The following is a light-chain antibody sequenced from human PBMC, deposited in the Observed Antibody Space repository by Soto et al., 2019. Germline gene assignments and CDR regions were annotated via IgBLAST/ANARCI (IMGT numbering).Light chain of an antibody. J-gene: IGLJ1*01. Sequence: QSALPQPASVSGSPGQSITISCPGTSSDVGGYNYVSWYQQHPGKAPKLMIYDVSNRPSGVSNRFSGSKSGNTASLTISGLQAEDEAAYYCSSYTSSSLYVFGTGTKVTV. CDR3: SSYTSSSLYV. V-gene: IGLV2-14*01. CDR2: DVS. CDR1: SSDVGGYNY.